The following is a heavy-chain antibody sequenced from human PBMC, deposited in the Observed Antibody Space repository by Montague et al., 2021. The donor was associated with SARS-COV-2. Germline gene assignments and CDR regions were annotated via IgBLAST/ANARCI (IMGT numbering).Heavy chain of an antibody. CDR2: MNPNSGDS. J-gene: IGHJ4*02. Sequence: SVKVSCKASGYSFTSYDISLLRQATVQGPEWLGWMNPNSGDSGYSQKFQGRVTMTRDTSIRTVYMELSSLRSEDTAVYYCARGRDYDILTGYYYYFDYWGQGTPVTVSS. D-gene: IGHD3-9*01. V-gene: IGHV1-8*01. CDR1: GYSFTSYD. CDR3: ARGRDYDILTGYYYYFDY.